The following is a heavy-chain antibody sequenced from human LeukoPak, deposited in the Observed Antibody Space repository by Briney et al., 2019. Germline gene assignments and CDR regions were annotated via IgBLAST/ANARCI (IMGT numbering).Heavy chain of an antibody. CDR3: ARGSANYYDSSGYYYLSLDY. J-gene: IGHJ4*02. D-gene: IGHD3-22*01. CDR1: GFIFSSYT. CDR2: ISYDGSNK. V-gene: IGHV3-30*04. Sequence: GGSLRLSCAASGFIFSSYTMHWVRQAPPKGLEWVSLISYDGSNKYYADSVKGRFTISRDNSKNTLYLQMNSLRAEDTTMYYCARGSANYYDSSGYYYLSLDYWGQGTLVTVSS.